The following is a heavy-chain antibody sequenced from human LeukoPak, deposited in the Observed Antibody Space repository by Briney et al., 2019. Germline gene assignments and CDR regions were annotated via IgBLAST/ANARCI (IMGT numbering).Heavy chain of an antibody. Sequence: SETLSLTCTVSGGSISSGDYYWSWIRQPPGKGLEWIGYIYYSGSTYYNPSLKSRVTISVDTSKNQFSLKLSSVTAADTAVYYCARVVAYYDSSGYYFSGYYFDYWGQGTLVTVSS. V-gene: IGHV4-30-4*01. CDR2: IYYSGST. CDR1: GGSISSGDYY. J-gene: IGHJ4*02. CDR3: ARVVAYYDSSGYYFSGYYFDY. D-gene: IGHD3-22*01.